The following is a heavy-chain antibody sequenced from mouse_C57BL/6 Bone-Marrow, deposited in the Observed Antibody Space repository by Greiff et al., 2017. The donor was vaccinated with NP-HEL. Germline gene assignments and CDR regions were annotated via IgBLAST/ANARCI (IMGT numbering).Heavy chain of an antibody. CDR3: TREVLRYPFYWYFDV. CDR2: IDPENGDT. Sequence: EVKLVESGAELVRPGASVKLSCTASGFNIKDDYMHWVKQRPEQGLEWIGWIDPENGDTEYASKFQGKATITADPSSNTAYLQLSSLTSEDTAVYYCTREVLRYPFYWYFDVWGTGTTVTVSS. D-gene: IGHD1-1*01. CDR1: GFNIKDDY. V-gene: IGHV14-4*01. J-gene: IGHJ1*03.